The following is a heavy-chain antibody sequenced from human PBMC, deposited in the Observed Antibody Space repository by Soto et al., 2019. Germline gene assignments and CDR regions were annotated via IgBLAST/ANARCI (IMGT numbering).Heavy chain of an antibody. V-gene: IGHV3-64D*08. J-gene: IGHJ4*02. CDR1: GFTFSSYA. Sequence: GSLRLSCSASGFTFSSYAMHWVRQAPGKGLEYVSAISSNGGSTYYADSVKGRFTISRDNSKNTLYLQMSSLRAEDTAVYYCVKDRIAVAGTFDYWGQGTLVTVSS. CDR3: VKDRIAVAGTFDY. D-gene: IGHD6-19*01. CDR2: ISSNGGST.